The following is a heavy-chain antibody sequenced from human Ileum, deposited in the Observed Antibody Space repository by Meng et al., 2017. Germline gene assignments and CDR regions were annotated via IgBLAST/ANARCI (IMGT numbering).Heavy chain of an antibody. D-gene: IGHD3-22*01. CDR1: GGSVNTGSYY. Sequence: QGQRPESGPGLVKPSETLSLTCTISGGSVNTGSYYWSWIRQPPGKGLEWIGYMYFSGSTKYNASLKSRVSISVDTSKKQFSLNLTSVTAADTAVYYCARGHYDKYFDSWGQGTLVTVSS. CDR3: ARGHYDKYFDS. J-gene: IGHJ4*02. V-gene: IGHV4-61*01. CDR2: MYFSGST.